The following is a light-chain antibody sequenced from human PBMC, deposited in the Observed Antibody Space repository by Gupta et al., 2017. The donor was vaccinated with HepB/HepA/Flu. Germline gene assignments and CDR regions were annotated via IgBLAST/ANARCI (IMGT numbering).Light chain of an antibody. J-gene: IGLJ2*01. CDR3: CSDAGIDDLV. CDR2: EVD. Sequence: SALNPPPSASGSPGPSVTISCTGTTSDVGGYNYVCWHQHHPGKAPNLMIFEVDHRPAGVPDRFSGSKSGNTASLTVSGHQEEEEDDYYCCSDAGIDDLVFGGGTKLTVL. V-gene: IGLV2-8*01. CDR1: TSDVGGYNY.